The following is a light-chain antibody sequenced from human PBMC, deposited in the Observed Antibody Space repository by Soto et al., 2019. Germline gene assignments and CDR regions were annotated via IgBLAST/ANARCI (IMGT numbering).Light chain of an antibody. CDR2: RDI. V-gene: IGLV1-40*01. CDR1: SSNIGAGYL. Sequence: SVLTQPPSVSGAPGQRVTISCTGSSSNIGAGYLVHWYQQLPGTAPKLLIYRDINRPSGVPDRFSGSKSGPSASLAITGLQAEDEAYYYCQSYDSSLSGYVFGTGTKVTV. J-gene: IGLJ1*01. CDR3: QSYDSSLSGYV.